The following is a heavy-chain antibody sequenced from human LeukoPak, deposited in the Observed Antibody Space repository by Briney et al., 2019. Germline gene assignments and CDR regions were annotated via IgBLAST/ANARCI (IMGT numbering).Heavy chain of an antibody. D-gene: IGHD6-6*01. CDR2: ISYDGSSK. V-gene: IGHV3-30-3*01. Sequence: GGSLRLSCAASGFTFSSYAMHWVRQAPGKGLEWVAVISYDGSSKYFADSVKGRFTISRDNSKNTLYLQMNSLRAEDTAVYYCARRSGYSSSSRGMDVWGQGTTVTVSS. CDR1: GFTFSSYA. J-gene: IGHJ6*02. CDR3: ARRSGYSSSSRGMDV.